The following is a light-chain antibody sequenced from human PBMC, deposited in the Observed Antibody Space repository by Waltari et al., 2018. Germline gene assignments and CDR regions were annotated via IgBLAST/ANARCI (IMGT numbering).Light chain of an antibody. J-gene: IGLJ2*01. V-gene: IGLV1-40*01. Sequence: QSVLTQPPSVSGAPGQRVTISCPGSSPNIGAPYDVPWYRQLPGTAPYLLFFGNSTRPSGVPDRFSGSKSGTSASLAITGLQAEDEADYYCQSYDSSLSGSDVVFGGGTKLTVL. CDR2: GNS. CDR1: SPNIGAPYD. CDR3: QSYDSSLSGSDVV.